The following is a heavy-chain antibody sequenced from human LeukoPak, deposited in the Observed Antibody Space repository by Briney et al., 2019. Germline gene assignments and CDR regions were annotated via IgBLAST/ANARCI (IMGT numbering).Heavy chain of an antibody. CDR2: IWYDGSNK. CDR3: ARAAYKKYSSGWYFLDY. Sequence: GGSLRLSCAASGFTSSSYGMHWVRQAPGKGLEWVAVIWYDGSNKYYADSVKGRFTISRDNSKNTLYLQMNSLRAEDTAVYYCARAAYKKYSSGWYFLDYWGQGTLVTVSS. V-gene: IGHV3-33*01. D-gene: IGHD6-19*01. CDR1: GFTSSSYG. J-gene: IGHJ4*02.